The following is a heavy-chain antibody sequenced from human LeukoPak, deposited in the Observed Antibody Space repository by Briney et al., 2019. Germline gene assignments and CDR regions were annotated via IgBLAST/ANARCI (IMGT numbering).Heavy chain of an antibody. V-gene: IGHV3-21*01. CDR2: ISSSSSYI. J-gene: IGHJ4*02. CDR3: ARRGYSGYVFDY. Sequence: PGGSLRLSCAASGVTFSSYSMNWVRQAPGKGLEWVSSISSSSSYIYYADSVKGRFTISRDNAKNSLYLRMNSLSAEDTAVYYCARRGYSGYVFDYWGQGTLVTVSS. CDR1: GVTFSSYS. D-gene: IGHD5-12*01.